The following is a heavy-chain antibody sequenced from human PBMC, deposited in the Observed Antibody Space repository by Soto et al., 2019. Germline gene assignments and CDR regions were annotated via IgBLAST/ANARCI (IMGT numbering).Heavy chain of an antibody. CDR3: ASNYLYSYGSGNTNYYGMDG. J-gene: IGHJ6*02. V-gene: IGHV1-18*01. Sequence: QVQLVQSGAEVKKPGASVKVSCKASGYTFTSYGISWVRQAPGQGLEWMGWISAYNGNTNYAQKLQGRVTMTTDTSTSTAYMALRSVRSDDTAVYYCASNYLYSYGSGNTNYYGMDGWGQGTTVTVSS. D-gene: IGHD3-10*01. CDR1: GYTFTSYG. CDR2: ISAYNGNT.